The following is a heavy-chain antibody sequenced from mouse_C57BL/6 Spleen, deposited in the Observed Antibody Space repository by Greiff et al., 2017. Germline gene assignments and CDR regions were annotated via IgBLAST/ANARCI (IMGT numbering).Heavy chain of an antibody. D-gene: IGHD1-1*01. Sequence: QVHVKQSGAELVKPGASVKISCKASGYAFSSYWMNWVKQRPGTGLEWIGQIYPGDGDTTYNGKFKGKATLTADKSSSTAYMQLSSLTSEDSACYVCARHGSDYFDVWGTGTTVTVSS. J-gene: IGHJ1*03. CDR1: GYAFSSYW. CDR3: ARHGSDYFDV. CDR2: IYPGDGDT. V-gene: IGHV1-80*01.